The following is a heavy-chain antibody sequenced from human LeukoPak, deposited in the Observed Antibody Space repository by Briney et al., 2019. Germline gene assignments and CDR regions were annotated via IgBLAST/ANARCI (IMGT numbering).Heavy chain of an antibody. CDR3: ARGRLWFGELYPDY. V-gene: IGHV3-7*03. J-gene: IGHJ4*02. D-gene: IGHD3-10*01. CDR1: GFTFSSYW. Sequence: PGGSLRLSCAASGFTFSSYWMRWVRQAPGKGLEWVANIKQDGSEKYYVDSVKGRFTISRDNAKNSLYLQMNSLRAEDTAVYYCARGRLWFGELYPDYWGQGTLVTVSS. CDR2: IKQDGSEK.